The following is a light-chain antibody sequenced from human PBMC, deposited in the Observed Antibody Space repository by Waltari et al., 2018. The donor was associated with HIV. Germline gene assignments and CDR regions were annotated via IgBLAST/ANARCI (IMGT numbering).Light chain of an antibody. CDR1: SSDVGGYNY. Sequence: QSALTQPRSVSGSPGQSVTISCTGTSSDVGGYNYVSWYQQHQGKAPKLTIYDVSKRPSGVPDRFSGSKSGNTASLTISGLQAEDEADYYCCSYAGSYTFVVFGGGTKLTVL. CDR2: DVS. J-gene: IGLJ2*01. V-gene: IGLV2-11*01. CDR3: CSYAGSYTFVV.